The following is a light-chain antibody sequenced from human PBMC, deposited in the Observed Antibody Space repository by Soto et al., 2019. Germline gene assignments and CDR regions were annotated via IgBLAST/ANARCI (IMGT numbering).Light chain of an antibody. CDR2: QTS. CDR3: QQYGSSAS. CDR1: QYINTR. J-gene: IGKJ1*01. V-gene: IGKV3-20*01. Sequence: EIVLTQSPATLSSLPFDIVTLSFRASQYINTRLAWYQHRPGQAPRLLIYQTSLRAAGIPARFSASGSGTDFTLTISRLETEDFAVYYCQQYGSSASFGQGTKVDIK.